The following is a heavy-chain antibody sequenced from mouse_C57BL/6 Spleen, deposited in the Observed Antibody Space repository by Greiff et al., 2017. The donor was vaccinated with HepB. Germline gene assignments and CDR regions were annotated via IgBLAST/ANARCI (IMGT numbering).Heavy chain of an antibody. CDR3: ARTSSGYHLGFDY. CDR2: IYPRSGNT. V-gene: IGHV1-81*01. Sequence: VKLMESGAELARPGASVKLSCKASGYTFTSYGISWVKQRTGQGLEWIGEIYPRSGNTYYNEKFKGKATLTADKSSSTAYMELRSLTSEDSAVYFCARTSSGYHLGFDYWGQGTTLTVSS. J-gene: IGHJ2*01. CDR1: GYTFTSYG. D-gene: IGHD3-2*02.